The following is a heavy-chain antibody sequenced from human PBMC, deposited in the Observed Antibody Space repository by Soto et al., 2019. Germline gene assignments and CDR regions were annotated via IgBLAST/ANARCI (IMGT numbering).Heavy chain of an antibody. J-gene: IGHJ4*02. CDR3: AKAGGIAVPGSHLDY. D-gene: IGHD6-19*01. V-gene: IGHV3-11*05. CDR1: GFTFSDYY. CDR2: ISSSSSCT. Sequence: GGSLRLSCAASGFTFSDYYMSWIRQAPGKGLEWVSSISSSSSCTNYADSVEGRFTISRDNSKNTLYLQMSSLRAEDTAVYYCAKAGGIAVPGSHLDYWGQGTLVTVSS.